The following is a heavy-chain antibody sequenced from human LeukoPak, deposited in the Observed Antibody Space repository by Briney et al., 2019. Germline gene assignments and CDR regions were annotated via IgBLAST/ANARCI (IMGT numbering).Heavy chain of an antibody. CDR1: GFTFSEFY. Sequence: PGGSLRLSCAASGFTFSEFYMAWIRQAPGKGLEWISSISSSGASIYYAGSVRGRFTISRDNAKNSVSLQMNSLRAEDTAVYYCARDGGSAWFLDYWGQGTLVTVSS. CDR3: ARDGGSAWFLDY. D-gene: IGHD6-19*01. CDR2: ISSSGASI. V-gene: IGHV3-11*04. J-gene: IGHJ4*02.